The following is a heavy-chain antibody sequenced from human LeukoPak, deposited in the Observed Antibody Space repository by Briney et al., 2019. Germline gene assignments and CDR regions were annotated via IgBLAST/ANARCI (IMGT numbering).Heavy chain of an antibody. CDR1: GSRFTSYW. V-gene: IGHV5-51*01. J-gene: IGHJ4*02. CDR3: ARVYSGYGGEDY. Sequence: GESLQISCKGSGSRFTSYWIGWGRQLPGKGLEWMGIIYPGDSDTRYSPSFQGQVTISADKSISTAYLQWSSLKASDTAMYYCARVYSGYGGEDYWGQGTLVTVSS. CDR2: IYPGDSDT. D-gene: IGHD5-12*01.